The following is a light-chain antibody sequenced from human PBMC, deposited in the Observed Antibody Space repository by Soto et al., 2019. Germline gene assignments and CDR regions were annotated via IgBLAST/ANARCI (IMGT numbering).Light chain of an antibody. CDR2: DTS. J-gene: IGKJ5*01. CDR1: QSVGST. CDR3: QQYSSSPS. Sequence: EIVLTQSPATLSLSPGGRATLSCRASQSVGSTLAWYQQLPGQAPRLLIYDTSNRATGIPARFSGSGSGTDFTLTIGSLQSEDFAVYYCQQYSSSPSFGQGTRLEIK. V-gene: IGKV3-11*01.